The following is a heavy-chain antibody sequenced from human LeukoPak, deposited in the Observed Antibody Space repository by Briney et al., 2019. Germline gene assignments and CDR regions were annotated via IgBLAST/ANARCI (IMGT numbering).Heavy chain of an antibody. J-gene: IGHJ6*03. CDR2: IYYSGST. CDR1: GGSINSGDYY. D-gene: IGHD3-3*01. CDR3: ARVRVANYYYYMDV. Sequence: SETLSLTCTVSGGSINSGDYYWSWLRQPPGKGLEWIGYIYYSGSTYYNPSLKSRVTISVDTSENQFSLKLSSVTAADTAVYYCARVRVANYYYYMDVWGKGTTVTVSS. V-gene: IGHV4-30-4*08.